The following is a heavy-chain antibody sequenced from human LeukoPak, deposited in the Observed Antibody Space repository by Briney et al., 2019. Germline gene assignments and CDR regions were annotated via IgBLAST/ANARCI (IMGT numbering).Heavy chain of an antibody. D-gene: IGHD2-15*01. J-gene: IGHJ4*02. CDR1: GFAFNTYW. V-gene: IGHV3-74*01. CDR2: IKSDGIDT. Sequence: GGSLRLSCAASGFAFNTYWMHWVRQAPGKGLVWVSRIKSDGIDTTYTDSVKGRFTISRDNAKNTLYLQMNSLSAEDTAMYFCARDRGHTFDYWGQGTLVTVSS. CDR3: ARDRGHTFDY.